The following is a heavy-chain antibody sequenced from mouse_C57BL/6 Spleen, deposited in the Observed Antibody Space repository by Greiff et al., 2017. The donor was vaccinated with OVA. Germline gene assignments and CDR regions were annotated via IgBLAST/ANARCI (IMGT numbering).Heavy chain of an antibody. CDR2: IYPGSGNT. CDR1: GYTFTDYY. Sequence: QVQLQQSGAELVRPGASVKLSCKASGYTFTDYYINWVQQRPGQGLEWIARIYPGSGNTYYNEKFKGKATLTAEKSSSTAYMQLSSLTSEDSAVYFCAREGDYYYGSSSYFDYWGQGTTLTVSS. J-gene: IGHJ2*01. CDR3: AREGDYYYGSSSYFDY. V-gene: IGHV1-76*01. D-gene: IGHD1-1*01.